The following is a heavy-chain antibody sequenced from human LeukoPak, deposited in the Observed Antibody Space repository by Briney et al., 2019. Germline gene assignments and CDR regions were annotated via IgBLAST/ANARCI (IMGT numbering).Heavy chain of an antibody. D-gene: IGHD4-17*01. J-gene: IGHJ6*02. Sequence: ASVKVSCKASGGTFSSYAISWVRQAPGQGLEWMGRIIPILGIANYAQKFQGRVTITADKSTSTAYMELNSLRAEDTAVYYCAKDPILPYTDGNYRGGPMDVWGQGTTVTVSS. V-gene: IGHV1-69*04. CDR2: IIPILGIA. CDR3: AKDPILPYTDGNYRGGPMDV. CDR1: GGTFSSYA.